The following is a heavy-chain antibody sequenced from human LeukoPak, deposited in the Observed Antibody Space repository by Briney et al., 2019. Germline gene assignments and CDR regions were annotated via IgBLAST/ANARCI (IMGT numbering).Heavy chain of an antibody. CDR1: GFTFSSYG. Sequence: GGSLRLSCAASGFTFSSYGMHWVRQAPGKGLEWVAFIRYDGSNKYYADSVKGRFTISRDNSKNTLYLQMNSLRVEDTAVYYCARQFARVLDGWGQGTLVTVSS. J-gene: IGHJ4*02. CDR3: ARQFARVLDG. V-gene: IGHV3-30*02. D-gene: IGHD4/OR15-4a*01. CDR2: IRYDGSNK.